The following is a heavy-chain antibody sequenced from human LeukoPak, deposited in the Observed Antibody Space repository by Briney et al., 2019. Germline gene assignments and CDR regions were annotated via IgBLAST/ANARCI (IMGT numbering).Heavy chain of an antibody. CDR3: ARHRAYSSSWRYFDY. Sequence: PSETLSLTCTVSGGSISSYYWGWIRQPPGKGLEWIGSIYYSGSTYYNPSLKSRVTISVDTSKNQFSLKLSSVTAADTAVYYCARHRAYSSSWRYFDYWGQGTLVTVSS. CDR1: GGSISSYY. D-gene: IGHD6-13*01. CDR2: IYYSGST. V-gene: IGHV4-39*07. J-gene: IGHJ4*02.